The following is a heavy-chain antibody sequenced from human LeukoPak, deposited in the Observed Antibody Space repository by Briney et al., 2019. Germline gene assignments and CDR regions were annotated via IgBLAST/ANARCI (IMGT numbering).Heavy chain of an antibody. Sequence: GGSLRLSCEGSGFTFSNYWMGWVRQAPGKGLQWVANIKTDGSEKYYVDSVKGRFTISRDNAKNSLYLQMNSLRAEDTAVYYCARPGIAVADWHFQHWGQGTLVTVSS. CDR1: GFTFSNYW. J-gene: IGHJ1*01. CDR2: IKTDGSEK. D-gene: IGHD6-19*01. CDR3: ARPGIAVADWHFQH. V-gene: IGHV3-7*01.